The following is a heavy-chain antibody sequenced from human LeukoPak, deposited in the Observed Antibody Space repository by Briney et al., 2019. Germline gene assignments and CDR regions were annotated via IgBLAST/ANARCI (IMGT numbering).Heavy chain of an antibody. J-gene: IGHJ4*02. Sequence: ASVKVSCKASGYTFTSYYIHWVRQAPGQELEWMGIINPSGISTTSARKFQGRVTMTNDTSTSTVYMELSSLRSEDTAVCYCAREDGWEGYFDYWGQGTLVTVSS. CDR3: AREDGWEGYFDY. D-gene: IGHD1-26*01. V-gene: IGHV1-46*01. CDR2: INPSGIST. CDR1: GYTFTSYY.